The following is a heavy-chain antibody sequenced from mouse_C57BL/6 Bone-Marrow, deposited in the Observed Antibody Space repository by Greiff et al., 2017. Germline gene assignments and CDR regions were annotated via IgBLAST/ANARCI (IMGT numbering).Heavy chain of an antibody. CDR3: ARLRSSYFYYFDY. CDR2: INPNKGGT. D-gene: IGHD1-1*01. V-gene: IGHV1-22*01. Sequence: VQLKESGPELVKPGASVKMSCKASGYTFTDSTMHWGKRSQGKSLGWIGYINPNKGGTSYNQKFKGKATLTVNKSSSTAYMELRSLTSEDSAVYYCARLRSSYFYYFDYWGQGTTLTVSS. J-gene: IGHJ2*01. CDR1: GYTFTDST.